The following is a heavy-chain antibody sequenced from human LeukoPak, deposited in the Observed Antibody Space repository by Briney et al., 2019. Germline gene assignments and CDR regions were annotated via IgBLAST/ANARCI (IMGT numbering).Heavy chain of an antibody. Sequence: SETLSLTCTVSGASITNSYWNWVRQPPGEGLEWIGYIYSSGNTNYNPSLKSRVTISLDVSKNQFSLKLTSVTAADTAVYYCANSYDGKIVPFDNWGQGALVAVSS. J-gene: IGHJ4*02. V-gene: IGHV4-4*09. CDR2: IYSSGNT. D-gene: IGHD4-23*01. CDR3: ANSYDGKIVPFDN. CDR1: GASITNSY.